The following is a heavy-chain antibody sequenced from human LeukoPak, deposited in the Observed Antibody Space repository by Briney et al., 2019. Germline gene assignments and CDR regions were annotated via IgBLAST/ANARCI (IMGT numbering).Heavy chain of an antibody. J-gene: IGHJ4*02. CDR1: GFTFSSYS. CDR2: ISSSSSTM. Sequence: GGSLRLSCAASGFTFSSYSVNWVRQAPGKGLEWVSYISSSSSTMYYADSVKGRFTISRDNAKNSLYLKMHSLRDDDTAVYYCARDSWGRPYTAMSFYYFDYWGQGTLVTVSS. CDR3: ARDSWGRPYTAMSFYYFDY. V-gene: IGHV3-48*02. D-gene: IGHD5-18*01.